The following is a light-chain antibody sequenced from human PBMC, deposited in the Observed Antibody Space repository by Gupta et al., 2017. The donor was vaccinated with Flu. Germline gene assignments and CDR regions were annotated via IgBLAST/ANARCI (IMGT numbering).Light chain of an antibody. Sequence: LSLSPGERATLSCRASQSVSSSYLAWYQQKPGQAPRLLIYGASSRATGIPDRFSGSGSGTDFTLTISRLEPEDFAVYYCQQYGSSPPMYTFGQGTKLEIK. J-gene: IGKJ2*01. CDR3: QQYGSSPPMYT. V-gene: IGKV3-20*01. CDR2: GAS. CDR1: QSVSSSY.